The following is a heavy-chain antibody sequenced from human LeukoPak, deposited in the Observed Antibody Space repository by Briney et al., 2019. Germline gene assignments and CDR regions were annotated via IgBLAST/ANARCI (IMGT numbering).Heavy chain of an antibody. D-gene: IGHD6-19*01. CDR2: IYTGGTI. Sequence: PGGSLRLSCAASEFSVSSNYMSWVRQAPGKGLEWLSVIYTGGTIYYAGSVKGRFTISRDNPKNMVYLQMNSLRAEDTALYYCAGGQMFTSGGFDTWGQGALVTVSS. CDR1: EFSVSSNY. V-gene: IGHV3-53*01. J-gene: IGHJ5*02. CDR3: AGGQMFTSGGFDT.